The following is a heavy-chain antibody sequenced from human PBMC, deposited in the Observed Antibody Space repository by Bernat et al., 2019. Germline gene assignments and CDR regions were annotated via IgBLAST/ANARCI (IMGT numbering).Heavy chain of an antibody. V-gene: IGHV3-21*05. CDR1: GFTFSDYP. D-gene: IGHD1-26*01. Sequence: EVHLVESGGGLVKPGGSLRLSCAASGFTFSDYPMNWVRQTPGKGLEWISHIRSNSDYISYGDSVNGRFTISRDNGKNSLYLQMNSLRAEDTAVYYCVRDDMWAFDYWGQGTLVTVSS. J-gene: IGHJ4*02. CDR2: IRSNSDYI. CDR3: VRDDMWAFDY.